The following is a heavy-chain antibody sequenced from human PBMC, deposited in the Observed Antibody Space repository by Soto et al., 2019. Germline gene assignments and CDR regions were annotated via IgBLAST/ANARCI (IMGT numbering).Heavy chain of an antibody. CDR2: INPGNGKT. CDR1: GYTFTSYP. D-gene: IGHD6-19*01. CDR3: AGRPGLEQWLVLDY. Sequence: QVQLVQSGAEVKKPGASVKVSCKSSGYTFTSYPIHWVRQAPGQRLEWMAWINPGNGKTEYSQNFQGRVTITRHTSANKTYMEQSNLRYEDTAVYYCAGRPGLEQWLVLDYWGQGTLVTVSS. V-gene: IGHV1-3*01. J-gene: IGHJ4*02.